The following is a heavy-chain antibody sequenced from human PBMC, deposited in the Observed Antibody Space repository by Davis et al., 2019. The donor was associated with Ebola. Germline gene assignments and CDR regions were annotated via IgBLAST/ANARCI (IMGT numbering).Heavy chain of an antibody. CDR1: GDSVPSGG. J-gene: IGHJ6*02. D-gene: IGHD5-18*01. V-gene: IGHV6-1*01. Sequence: HSQTLSLTCAISGDSVPSGGWNWIRQSPSRGLEWLGRTYYSSKWYHDYAVSLKSRITINPDTSKNQFSLQLNSVTPEDTALYYCARGWLRGGMDVWGEGTTVTV. CDR2: TYYSSKWYH. CDR3: ARGWLRGGMDV.